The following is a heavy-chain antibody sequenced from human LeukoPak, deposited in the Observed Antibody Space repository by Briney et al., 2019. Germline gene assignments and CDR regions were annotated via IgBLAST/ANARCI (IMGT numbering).Heavy chain of an antibody. Sequence: ASVKVSCKASGGTFSSYAISWVRQAPGQGLEWMGGIIPIFGTANYAQKFQGRVTITADESTSTAHMELSSLRSEDTAVYYCARMGIAVAGLFDYWGQGTLVTVSS. CDR3: ARMGIAVAGLFDY. D-gene: IGHD6-19*01. J-gene: IGHJ4*02. V-gene: IGHV1-69*13. CDR2: IIPIFGTA. CDR1: GGTFSSYA.